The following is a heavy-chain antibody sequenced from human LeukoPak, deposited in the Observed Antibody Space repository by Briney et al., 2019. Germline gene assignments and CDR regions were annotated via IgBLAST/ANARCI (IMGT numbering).Heavy chain of an antibody. CDR1: GFTFSAYA. V-gene: IGHV3-23*01. J-gene: IGHJ4*02. D-gene: IGHD3-16*01. CDR3: VKETIMRGAYFDS. CDR2: IGANGNNI. Sequence: PGGSLRLSCAASGFTFSAYAMSWVRQAPGKGLEWVAAIGANGNNIFYRDSVRGRFTISRDNSKNTLYLQMSRLGADDTALYYCVKETIMRGAYFDSWGQGTLVTVSS.